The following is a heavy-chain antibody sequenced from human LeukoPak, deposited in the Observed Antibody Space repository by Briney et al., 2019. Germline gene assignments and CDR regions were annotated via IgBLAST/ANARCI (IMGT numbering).Heavy chain of an antibody. CDR2: ISYSGST. CDR3: ARLDWSNWCFDL. D-gene: IGHD3/OR15-3a*01. V-gene: IGHV4-39*01. Sequence: SETLSLTCIVSGGSISSNTYYWGWIRQPPGKGLEWIGSISYSGSTYYNPSLKSRVTMSVDTSKNQFSLNLRSVTAADTAVYYCARLDWSNWCFDLWGRGTPVIVSS. J-gene: IGHJ2*01. CDR1: GGSISSNTYY.